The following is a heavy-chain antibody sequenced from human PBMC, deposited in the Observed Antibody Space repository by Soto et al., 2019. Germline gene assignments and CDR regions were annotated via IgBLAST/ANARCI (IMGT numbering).Heavy chain of an antibody. J-gene: IGHJ3*02. Sequence: QVQLQESGPGLVKPSQTLSLTCTVSGGSISSGGYYWSWIRQHPGKGLEWIGYIYYSGSTYYNPSLKSRVTLSVDTSKNQFSLKLSYVNAADTAVYYCARVVAVAATLPGAFDIWGQGTMVTVSS. D-gene: IGHD2-15*01. CDR1: GGSISSGGYY. CDR2: IYYSGST. CDR3: ARVVAVAATLPGAFDI. V-gene: IGHV4-31*03.